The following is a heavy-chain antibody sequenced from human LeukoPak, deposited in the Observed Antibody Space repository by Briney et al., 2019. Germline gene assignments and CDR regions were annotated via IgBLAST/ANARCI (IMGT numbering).Heavy chain of an antibody. V-gene: IGHV4-30-2*05. CDR2: IYHSGST. CDR1: GGSISSGGYY. CDR3: ARDQDAWSSGKYFQH. Sequence: PSETLSLTCTVSGGSISSGGYYWSWIRQPPGKGLEWIGYIYHSGSTYYNPSLKSRVTISVDTSKNQFSLKLSSVTAADTAVYYCARDQDAWSSGKYFQHWGQGTLVTVSS. J-gene: IGHJ1*01. D-gene: IGHD1-26*01.